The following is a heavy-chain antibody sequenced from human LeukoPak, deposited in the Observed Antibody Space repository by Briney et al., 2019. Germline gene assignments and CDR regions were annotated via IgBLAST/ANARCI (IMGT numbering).Heavy chain of an antibody. CDR2: IYCSGDT. CDR3: ARLGPGEFDY. D-gene: IGHD3-16*01. Sequence: PSETLSLTCTVSGASIRSYHWSWIRQPPGKGLEWIGYIYCSGDTNYNPSLKSRVTISIDTSKNQFSLKLRSVTAADAAVYCCARLGPGEFDYWGQGTLVTVSS. V-gene: IGHV4-59*08. J-gene: IGHJ4*02. CDR1: GASIRSYH.